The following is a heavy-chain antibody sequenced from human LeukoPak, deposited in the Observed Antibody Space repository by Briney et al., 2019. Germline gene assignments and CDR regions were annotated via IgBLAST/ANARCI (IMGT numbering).Heavy chain of an antibody. CDR2: ISYDGSNK. J-gene: IGHJ4*02. CDR1: GFTFSSYA. D-gene: IGHD5-24*01. V-gene: IGHV3-30-3*01. CDR3: ASQERWLQIGYYFDY. Sequence: GGSLRPSCAASGFTFSSYAMHWVRQAPGKGLEWVAVISYDGSNKYYADSVKGRFTISRDNSKNTLYLQMNSLRAEDTAVYYCASQERWLQIGYYFDYWGQGTLVTVSS.